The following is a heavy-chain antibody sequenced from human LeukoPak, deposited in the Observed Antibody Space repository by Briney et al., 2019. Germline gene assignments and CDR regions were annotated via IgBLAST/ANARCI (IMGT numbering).Heavy chain of an antibody. Sequence: GGSLRLSCVASGFNFGAYDIPWVRQAPGKGLEWVAAVSNDGSHEYYADSVKGRFTISRDNSNNPLYVQINSLRLENTAVYYCVKFRSSYVHYWGQGALVTVSS. CDR3: VKFRSSYVHY. CDR1: GFNFGAYD. D-gene: IGHD1-26*01. J-gene: IGHJ4*02. V-gene: IGHV3-30*18. CDR2: VSNDGSHE.